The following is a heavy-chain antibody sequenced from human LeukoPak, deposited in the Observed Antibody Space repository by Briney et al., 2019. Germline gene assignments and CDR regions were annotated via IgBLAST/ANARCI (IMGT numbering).Heavy chain of an antibody. CDR3: AKLVGATTY. J-gene: IGHJ4*02. CDR1: GFSFSSYA. CDR2: VSGTGDST. V-gene: IGHV3-23*01. D-gene: IGHD1-26*01. Sequence: GGSLRLSCAGSGFSFSSYAMNWVRQAPGKGLEWVSVVSGTGDSTYYADSVKGRFTISRDNSKNTLYLQMNSLRAEDTAVYYCAKLVGATTYWGQGTLVTVSS.